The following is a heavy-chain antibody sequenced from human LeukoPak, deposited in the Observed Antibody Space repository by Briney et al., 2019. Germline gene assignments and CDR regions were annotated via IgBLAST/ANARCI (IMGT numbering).Heavy chain of an antibody. Sequence: SETLSLTCTVSGGSISSYYWSWIRQPAGKGLEWIGRIYTSGSTNYNPSLKSRVTMSVDTSKNQFSLKLSSVTAADTAVYYCARDGSSGYSDPLDYWGQGTLVTVSS. CDR3: ARDGSSGYSDPLDY. CDR1: GGSISSYY. V-gene: IGHV4-4*07. CDR2: IYTSGST. J-gene: IGHJ4*02. D-gene: IGHD3-22*01.